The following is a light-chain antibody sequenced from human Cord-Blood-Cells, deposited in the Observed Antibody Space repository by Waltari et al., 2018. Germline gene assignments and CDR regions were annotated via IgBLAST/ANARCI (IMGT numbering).Light chain of an antibody. CDR2: GAS. CDR3: QQYNNWPYT. J-gene: IGKJ2*01. V-gene: IGKV3-15*01. CDR1: QSVSSN. Sequence: DIVMTQSPATLSVSPGERATLSCRASQSVSSNLAWYQQKPGQVPSLLIYGASTRPTGIPSRFSGSGSGTEFTLTISSLQSEDFAVYYCQQYNNWPYTFGQGTKLEIK.